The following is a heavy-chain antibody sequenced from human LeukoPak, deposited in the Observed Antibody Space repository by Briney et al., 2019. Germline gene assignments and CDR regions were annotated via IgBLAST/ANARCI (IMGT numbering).Heavy chain of an antibody. D-gene: IGHD1-26*01. Sequence: KFQGRVTITRDTSASTAYMELSSLRSEDTAVYYCVRDKIVGATLFDYWGQGTLVTVSS. V-gene: IGHV1-3*01. J-gene: IGHJ4*02. CDR3: VRDKIVGATLFDY.